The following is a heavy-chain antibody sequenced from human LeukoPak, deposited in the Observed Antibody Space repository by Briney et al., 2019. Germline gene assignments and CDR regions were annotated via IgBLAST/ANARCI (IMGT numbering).Heavy chain of an antibody. CDR1: GGSISSYY. V-gene: IGHV4-59*01. CDR3: ARLLGPRTNWFDP. J-gene: IGHJ5*02. Sequence: SETLSLTGTVSGGSISSYYWSWIRQPPGKGLEWIGYIYYSGSTNYNPSLKSRVTISVDTSKNQFSLKLSSVTAADTAVYYCARLLGPRTNWFDPWGQGTLVTVSS. D-gene: IGHD2-21*01. CDR2: IYYSGST.